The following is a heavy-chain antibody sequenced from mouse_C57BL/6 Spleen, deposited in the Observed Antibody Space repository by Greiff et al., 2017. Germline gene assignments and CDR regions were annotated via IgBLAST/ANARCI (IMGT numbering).Heavy chain of an antibody. CDR2: IDPSDSYT. Sequence: VQLQQPGAELVMPGASVKLSCKASGYTFTSYWMHWVKQRPGQGLEWIGEIDPSDSYTNYNQKFKGKSTLTVDKSSSTAYMQLSSLTSEDSAVYYCARGAAQARDYAMDYWGQGTSVTVSS. V-gene: IGHV1-69*01. D-gene: IGHD3-2*02. CDR1: GYTFTSYW. J-gene: IGHJ4*01. CDR3: ARGAAQARDYAMDY.